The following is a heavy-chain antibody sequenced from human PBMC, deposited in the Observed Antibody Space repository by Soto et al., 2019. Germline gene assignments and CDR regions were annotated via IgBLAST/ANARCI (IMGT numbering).Heavy chain of an antibody. CDR2: IIPTYGPA. V-gene: IGHV1-69*01. CDR1: GGTFSSYA. CDR3: ARVTSMVRGVIDNWFDP. J-gene: IGHJ5*02. Sequence: QVPLVQSGAEVKKPGSSVTVSCKASGGTFSSYAIHWVRQAPGQGLEWMGGIIPTYGPAKYAQRVQGRVPITADESTTTVYMELTSLTSQDTAVYYCARVTSMVRGVIDNWFDPWGHGTLVTVSS. D-gene: IGHD3-10*01.